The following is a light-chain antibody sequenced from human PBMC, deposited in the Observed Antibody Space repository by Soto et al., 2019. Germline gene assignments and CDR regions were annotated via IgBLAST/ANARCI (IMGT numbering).Light chain of an antibody. CDR1: SSDVGGYNY. CDR2: DVI. Sequence: QSVLTQPASVSGSPGQSITISCTGTSSDVGGYNYVSWYQQHPGKAPKLMIYDVINRPSGVSNRFSGSKSGNTASLAISGLQAEDKADYYCSSYTSNSTVVFGTGTKVTVL. J-gene: IGLJ1*01. V-gene: IGLV2-14*01. CDR3: SSYTSNSTVV.